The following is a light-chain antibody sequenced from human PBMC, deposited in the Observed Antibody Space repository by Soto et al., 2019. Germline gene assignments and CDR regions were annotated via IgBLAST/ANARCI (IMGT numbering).Light chain of an antibody. CDR1: QSISSW. J-gene: IGKJ1*01. V-gene: IGKV1-5*01. CDR2: DAS. CDR3: QQYNSYWT. Sequence: DIQMPQSPSTLSASVGDIVTITCRASQSISSWLAWYQQKPGKAPKLLIYDASSLESGVPSRFSGSGSGTEFTLTISSLQHDDFANYYCQQYNSYWTFGQGPKVEI.